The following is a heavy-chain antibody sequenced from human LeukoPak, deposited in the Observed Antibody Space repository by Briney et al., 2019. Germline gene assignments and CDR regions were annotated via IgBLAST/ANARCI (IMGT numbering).Heavy chain of an antibody. D-gene: IGHD3-22*01. V-gene: IGHV3-48*03. CDR1: GFTFSSYE. CDR3: ARDPYYYDSSAGPFDY. CDR2: ISSSGSTI. Sequence: GGSLRLSCAASGFTFSSYEMNWVRQAPGKGLEWVSYISSSGSTIYYADSVKGRFTISRDNAKNSLYLQMNSLRAEDTAVYYCARDPYYYDSSAGPFDYWGQGTLVSVSS. J-gene: IGHJ4*02.